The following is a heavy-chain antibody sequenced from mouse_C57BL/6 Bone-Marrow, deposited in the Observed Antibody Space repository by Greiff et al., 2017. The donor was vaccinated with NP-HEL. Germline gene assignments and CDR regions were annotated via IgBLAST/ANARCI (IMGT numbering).Heavy chain of an antibody. V-gene: IGHV1-50*01. CDR3: ARKAYYGRSYEFAY. Sequence: VQLQQPGAELVKPGASVKLSCKASGYTFTTYWMQWVKQRPGQGLEWIGEIDPSDSYTNYNQKFKGKATLTVDTSSSTATMQLSSLTSEDSAVYYGARKAYYGRSYEFAYWGQGTLVTVSA. CDR1: GYTFTTYW. CDR2: IDPSDSYT. J-gene: IGHJ3*01. D-gene: IGHD1-1*01.